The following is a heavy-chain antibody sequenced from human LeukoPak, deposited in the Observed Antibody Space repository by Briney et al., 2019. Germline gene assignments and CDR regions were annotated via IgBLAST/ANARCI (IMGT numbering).Heavy chain of an antibody. CDR3: ARGGDMYYYDSSGYPPDY. D-gene: IGHD3-22*01. J-gene: IGHJ4*02. Sequence: GGSLRLSCAASGFTFSSYWMHWVRQAPGKGLVWVSRINSDGSSTSYADSVKGRFTISRDNAKNTLYLQMNSPRAEDTAVYYCARGGDMYYYDSSGYPPDYWGQGTLVTVSS. V-gene: IGHV3-74*01. CDR2: INSDGSST. CDR1: GFTFSSYW.